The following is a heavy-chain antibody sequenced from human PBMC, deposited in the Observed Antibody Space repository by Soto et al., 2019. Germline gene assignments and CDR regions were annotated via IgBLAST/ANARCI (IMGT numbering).Heavy chain of an antibody. J-gene: IGHJ6*02. CDR1: GGSFSGYY. CDR2: INHSGST. Sequence: SETLSLTGAVYGGSFSGYYWSWIRQPPGKGLEWIGEINHSGSTNYNPSLKSRVTISVDTSKNQFSLKLSSVTAADTAVYYCARADMVRGVYYGMDVWGQGTTVTVSS. CDR3: ARADMVRGVYYGMDV. D-gene: IGHD3-10*01. V-gene: IGHV4-34*01.